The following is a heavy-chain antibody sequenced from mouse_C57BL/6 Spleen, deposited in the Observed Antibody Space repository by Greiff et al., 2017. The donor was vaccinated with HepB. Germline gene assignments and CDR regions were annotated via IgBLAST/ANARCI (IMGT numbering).Heavy chain of an antibody. CDR2: IYPGSGNT. D-gene: IGHD6-1*01. V-gene: IGHV1-76*01. J-gene: IGHJ1*03. Sequence: VQLQQSGAELVRPGASVKLSCKASGYTFTDYYINWVKQRPGQGLEWIARIYPGSGNTYYNEKFKGKATLTAEKSSSTAYMQFSSLTSEDSAVYFCARTSYYWYFDVWGTGTTVTVSS. CDR3: ARTSYYWYFDV. CDR1: GYTFTDYY.